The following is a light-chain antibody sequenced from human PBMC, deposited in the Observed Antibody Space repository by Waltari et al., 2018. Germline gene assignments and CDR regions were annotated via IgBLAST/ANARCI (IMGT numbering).Light chain of an antibody. J-gene: IGLJ2*01. V-gene: IGLV2-23*02. CDR1: NNAIGSYNL. CDR2: EVN. CDR3: CSYAGTPRVV. Sequence: QSALTQPAPVPGSPGQSLTIPCTGTNNAIGSYNLVSWYQQHPGKAPKVIIFEVNKRPSGVSNRFSGSKSGNTASLTVSGLHPEDEADYYCCSYAGTPRVVFGGGTKLTVL.